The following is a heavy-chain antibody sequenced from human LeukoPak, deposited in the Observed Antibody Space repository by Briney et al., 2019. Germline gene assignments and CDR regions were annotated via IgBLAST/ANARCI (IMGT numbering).Heavy chain of an antibody. CDR2: ISAYNGNT. Sequence: ASVKVSCKASGYTFTGYYMHWVRQAPGQGLEWMGWISAYNGNTNYAQKLQGRVTMTTDTSTSTAYMELRSLRSDDTAVYYCARWSYCSSTSCYWWDWFDPWGQGTLVTVSS. D-gene: IGHD2-2*01. V-gene: IGHV1-18*04. J-gene: IGHJ5*02. CDR3: ARWSYCSSTSCYWWDWFDP. CDR1: GYTFTGYY.